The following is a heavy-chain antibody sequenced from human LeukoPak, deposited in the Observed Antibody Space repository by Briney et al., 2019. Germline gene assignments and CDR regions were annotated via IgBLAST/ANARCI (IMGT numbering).Heavy chain of an antibody. CDR2: IYSSGSA. CDR3: ARHRDYYDT. D-gene: IGHD3-22*01. CDR1: GPSINNNF. Sequence: SETLSLTCTVSGPSINNNFWTWIRQPPGKGLEWIVYIYSSGSANYNPSLKRRVIILRGTSKNQISLNLTSVTAADTAVYFCARHRDYYDTWGHGTLVTVSS. V-gene: IGHV4-59*08. J-gene: IGHJ4*01.